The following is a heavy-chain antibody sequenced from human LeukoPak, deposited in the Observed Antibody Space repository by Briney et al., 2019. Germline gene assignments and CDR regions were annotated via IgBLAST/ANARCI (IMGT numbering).Heavy chain of an antibody. CDR1: GFVFTSYG. CDR2: ISANDGKT. V-gene: IGHV1-18*01. Sequence: ASVEVSCKASGFVFTSYGFTWVRQAPGQGLEWMGWISANDGKTHYSEKHQGRVTMSTDTVTSTAYMELRSLRSDDTAVYYCARELHVERDDYWGQGTLVTVSS. D-gene: IGHD1-1*01. J-gene: IGHJ4*02. CDR3: ARELHVERDDY.